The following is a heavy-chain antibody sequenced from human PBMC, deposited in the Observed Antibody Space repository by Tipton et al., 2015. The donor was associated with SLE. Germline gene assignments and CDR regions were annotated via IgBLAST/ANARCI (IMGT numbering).Heavy chain of an antibody. CDR3: AREYSGYDYRTFDH. CDR2: IHHSGIT. D-gene: IGHD5-12*01. CDR1: GDSVTSSGYY. Sequence: TLSLTCTATGDSVTSSGYYWGWIRLAPGKGLEWTGTIHHSGITYYNPSLKSRVTISVDTSKNQFSLKLRSVTAADTAVYYCAREYSGYDYRTFDHWGQGTLVTVSS. V-gene: IGHV4-39*07. J-gene: IGHJ4*02.